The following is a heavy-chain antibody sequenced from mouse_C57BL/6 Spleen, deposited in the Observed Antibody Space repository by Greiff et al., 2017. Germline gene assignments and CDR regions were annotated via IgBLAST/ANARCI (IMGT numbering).Heavy chain of an antibody. CDR3: ARPSPHWYFDV. D-gene: IGHD6-1*01. V-gene: IGHV3-6*01. J-gene: IGHJ1*03. CDR1: GYSITSGYY. CDR2: ISYDGSN. Sequence: VQLKESGPGLVKPSQSLSLTCSVTGYSITSGYYWNWIRQFPGNKLEWMGYISYDGSNNYNPSLKNRISITRDTSKNQFFLKLNSVTTEDTATYYCARPSPHWYFDVWGTGTTVTVSS.